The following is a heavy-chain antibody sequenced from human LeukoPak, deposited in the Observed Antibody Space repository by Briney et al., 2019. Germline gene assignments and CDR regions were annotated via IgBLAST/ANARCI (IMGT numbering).Heavy chain of an antibody. CDR2: IYYSGST. J-gene: IGHJ4*02. CDR3: ARRHCTNGVCPTDY. Sequence: PSETLSLTCTVSGGSISSYYWSWIRQPPGKGLEWIGYIYYSGSTNYNPSLKSRVTISVDTSKNQFSLKLSSVTAADTAVYYCARRHCTNGVCPTDYWGQGTLVTVSS. V-gene: IGHV4-59*08. CDR1: GGSISSYY. D-gene: IGHD2-8*01.